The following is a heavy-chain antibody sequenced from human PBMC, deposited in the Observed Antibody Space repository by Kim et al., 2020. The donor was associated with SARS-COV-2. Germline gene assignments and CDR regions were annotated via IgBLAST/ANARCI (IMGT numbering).Heavy chain of an antibody. CDR3: ARAGYCSSTSCYTGHDAFDI. CDR1: GYSFTSYW. Sequence: GESLKISCKGSGYSFTSYWISWVRQMPGKGLEWMGRIDPSDSYTNYSPSFQGHVTISADKSISTAYLQWSSLKASDTAMYYCARAGYCSSTSCYTGHDAFDIWGQGTMVTVSS. CDR2: IDPSDSYT. D-gene: IGHD2-2*02. J-gene: IGHJ3*02. V-gene: IGHV5-10-1*01.